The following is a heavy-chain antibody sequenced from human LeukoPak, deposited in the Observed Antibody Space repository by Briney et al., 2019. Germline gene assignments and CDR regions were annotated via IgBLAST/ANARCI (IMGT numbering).Heavy chain of an antibody. CDR3: ARELNDAFDI. V-gene: IGHV4-59*01. Sequence: KPSETLSLTCTVSGGPISSYYWSWIRQPPGKGLEWIGYIYYSGSTNYNPSLKSRVTISVDTSKNQFSLKLSSVTAADTAVYYCARELNDAFDIWGQGTMVTVSS. CDR1: GGPISSYY. CDR2: IYYSGST. J-gene: IGHJ3*02.